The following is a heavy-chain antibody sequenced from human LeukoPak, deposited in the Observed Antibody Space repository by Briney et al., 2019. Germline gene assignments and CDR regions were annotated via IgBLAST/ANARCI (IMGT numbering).Heavy chain of an antibody. V-gene: IGHV3-66*01. CDR3: ARSYSNHLFGMDV. CDR1: GFAFSSCA. J-gene: IGHJ6*02. Sequence: GGSLRLSCAASGFAFSSCAMTWVRQAPGKGLEWVSVMYSGGSTYYADSVKGRVAISRDNSQNTVFLQMNSVRVEDTAVYYCARSYSNHLFGMDVWGQGTAVTVSS. CDR2: MYSGGST. D-gene: IGHD4-11*01.